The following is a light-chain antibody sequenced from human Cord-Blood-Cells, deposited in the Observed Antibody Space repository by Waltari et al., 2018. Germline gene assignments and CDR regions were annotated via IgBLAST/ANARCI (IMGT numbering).Light chain of an antibody. CDR1: QSVLYSSNNKNY. V-gene: IGKV4-1*01. CDR2: WAS. J-gene: IGKJ3*01. CDR3: QQYYSTPFT. Sequence: DIVMTQSPDSLAVYLGERATINCNSSQSVLYSSNNKNYLAWYQQKPGHPPKLLIYWASTRESGVPDRFSGSGSGTDFTLTISSLQAEDVAVYYCQQYYSTPFTFGPGTKVDIK.